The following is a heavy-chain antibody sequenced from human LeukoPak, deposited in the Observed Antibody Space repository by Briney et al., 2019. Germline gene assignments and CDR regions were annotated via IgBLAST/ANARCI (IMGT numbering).Heavy chain of an antibody. CDR2: ISSSSRSYI. Sequence: PGGSLRLSCAASGFTFSSYSMNWVRQAPGKGLEWVSSISSSSRSYIYYADSVKGRFTISRDNAKNSLYLQMNSLRAEDTAVYYCARSGRGYDDDIWGQGTMVTVSS. J-gene: IGHJ3*02. D-gene: IGHD5-12*01. CDR3: ARSGRGYDDDI. CDR1: GFTFSSYS. V-gene: IGHV3-21*01.